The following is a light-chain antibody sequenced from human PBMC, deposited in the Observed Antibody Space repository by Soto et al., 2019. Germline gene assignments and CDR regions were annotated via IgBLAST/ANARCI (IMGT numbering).Light chain of an antibody. Sequence: DIQMTQSPSTLSASVGDRVTITWRASQSISSWLAWYQQKPGKAPKLLIYDASSLESGVPSRFSGSGSGTEFTLTISSLQPDDFATYYCQQYNSYPITFGQGTRLEI. V-gene: IGKV1-5*01. J-gene: IGKJ5*01. CDR3: QQYNSYPIT. CDR1: QSISSW. CDR2: DAS.